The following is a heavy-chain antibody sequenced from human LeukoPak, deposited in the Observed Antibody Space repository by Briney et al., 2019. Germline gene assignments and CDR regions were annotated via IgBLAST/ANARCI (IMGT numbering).Heavy chain of an antibody. D-gene: IGHD1-7*01. Sequence: SVKVSCKASGGTFSSYAISWVRQAPGQGLEWMGRIIPILGIANYAQKFQGRVTMTTDTSTSTAYMELRSLRSDDTAVYYCARDVITGTHPPDYWGQGTLVTVSS. CDR1: GGTFSSYA. CDR2: IIPILGIA. J-gene: IGHJ4*02. V-gene: IGHV1-69*04. CDR3: ARDVITGTHPPDY.